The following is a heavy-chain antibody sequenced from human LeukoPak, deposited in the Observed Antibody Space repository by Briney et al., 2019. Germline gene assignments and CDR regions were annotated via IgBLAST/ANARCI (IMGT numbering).Heavy chain of an antibody. CDR2: LYASGSA. Sequence: GGSLRLSCAASGFTVSSHYMSWVRQTPGKGLEWVSVLYASGSAYYSDSAKGRFTISRDNSKNTLYLQMNSLRAEDTAVYYCARHNPEWFGELFKVYYYMDVWGKGTTVTVSS. CDR3: ARHNPEWFGELFKVYYYMDV. D-gene: IGHD3-10*01. CDR1: GFTVSSHY. J-gene: IGHJ6*03. V-gene: IGHV3-53*01.